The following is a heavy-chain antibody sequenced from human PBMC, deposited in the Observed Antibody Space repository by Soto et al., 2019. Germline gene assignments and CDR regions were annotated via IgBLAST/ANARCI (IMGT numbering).Heavy chain of an antibody. CDR1: GYTFTNYG. D-gene: IGHD3-9*01. J-gene: IGHJ4*02. CDR2: IRGYNDNT. CDR3: ASGERYFDWLHPFDS. Sequence: QVQLVQSGAEVKRPGASVKVSCKTSGYTFTNYGVSGVRQAAGQGLEWMGWIRGYNDNTELAQSLQGRVTMTIDTSTSTAYMELRRLRSHDTAVYFCASGERYFDWLHPFDSWGQGTLVTVSS. V-gene: IGHV1-18*04.